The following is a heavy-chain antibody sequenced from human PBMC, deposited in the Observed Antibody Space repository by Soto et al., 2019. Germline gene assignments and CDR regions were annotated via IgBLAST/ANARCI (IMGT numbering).Heavy chain of an antibody. Sequence: SETLSLTCAVYGGSFSGYYWSWIRQPPGKGLEWIGEINHSGSTNYNPSLKSRVTISVDTSKNQFSLKLSSVTAADTAVYYCAIPAGYPDYYYYYMDVWGKGTTVT. D-gene: IGHD3-16*02. CDR3: AIPAGYPDYYYYYMDV. V-gene: IGHV4-34*01. CDR1: GGSFSGYY. J-gene: IGHJ6*03. CDR2: INHSGST.